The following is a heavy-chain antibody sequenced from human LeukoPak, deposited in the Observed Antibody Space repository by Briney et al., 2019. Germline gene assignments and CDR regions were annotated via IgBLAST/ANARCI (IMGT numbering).Heavy chain of an antibody. CDR2: IKSKTDGGTT. CDR1: GFTFSNAW. J-gene: IGHJ3*02. V-gene: IGHV3-15*01. Sequence: GSLRLSCAASGFTFSNAWMSWVRQAPGKGLEWVGRIKSKTDGGTTDYAAPVKGRFTISRDDSKNTLYLQMNSLKTEDTAVYYCTTERVYFDAFDIWGQGTMVTVSS. D-gene: IGHD2/OR15-2a*01. CDR3: TTERVYFDAFDI.